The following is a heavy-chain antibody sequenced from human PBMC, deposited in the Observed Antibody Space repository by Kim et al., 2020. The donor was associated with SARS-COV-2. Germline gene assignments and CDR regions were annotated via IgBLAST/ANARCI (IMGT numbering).Heavy chain of an antibody. CDR2: IWYDGSNK. J-gene: IGHJ4*02. CDR3: ARGGGYDFWSGYQIDY. V-gene: IGHV3-33*01. CDR1: GFTFSSYG. D-gene: IGHD3-3*01. Sequence: GGSLRLSCAASGFTFSSYGMHWVRQAPGKGLEWVAVIWYDGSNKYYADSVKGRFTISRDNSKNTLYLQMNSLRAEDTAVYYCARGGGYDFWSGYQIDYWGQGTLVTVSS.